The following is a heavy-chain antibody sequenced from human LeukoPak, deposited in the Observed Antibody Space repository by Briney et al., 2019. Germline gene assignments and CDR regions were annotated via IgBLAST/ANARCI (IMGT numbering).Heavy chain of an antibody. CDR1: GFTFNDFA. CDR2: INAAGENT. V-gene: IGHV3-23*01. Sequence: GGSLRLSCTVSGFTFNDFAMTWVRQAPGKGLEWVSTINAAGENTYYTDSVRGRFTISRDNSKNTLYLQMNSLRAEDTAVYYCARLRNSSWYEDWGQGTLVTVSS. J-gene: IGHJ4*02. D-gene: IGHD6-13*01. CDR3: ARLRNSSWYED.